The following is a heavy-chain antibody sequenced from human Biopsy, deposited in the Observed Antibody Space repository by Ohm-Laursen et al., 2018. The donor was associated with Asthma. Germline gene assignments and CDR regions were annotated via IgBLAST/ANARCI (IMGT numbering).Heavy chain of an antibody. CDR3: AKEVFPGWELRRGPDS. D-gene: IGHD1-26*01. J-gene: IGHJ4*02. CDR1: GFSFGDYF. Sequence: SLRLSCTASGFSFGDYFMTWVRQAPGKGLDWVAVISFDGTNRNYTDSVKGRFTISRDNSRNTLHLEMNSLRAEDTAVYFCAKEVFPGWELRRGPDSWGQGTLVTVSS. CDR2: ISFDGTNR. V-gene: IGHV3-30*18.